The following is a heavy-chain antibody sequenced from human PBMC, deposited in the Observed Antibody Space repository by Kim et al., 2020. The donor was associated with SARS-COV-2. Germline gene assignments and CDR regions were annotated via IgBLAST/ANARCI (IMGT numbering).Heavy chain of an antibody. CDR3: ASGKQWLVVNYYYGMDV. D-gene: IGHD6-19*01. J-gene: IGHJ6*02. V-gene: IGHV1-46*01. CDR2: INPSGGST. CDR1: GYTFTSYY. Sequence: ASVKVSCKASGYTFTSYYMHWVRQAPGQGLEWMGIINPSGGSTSYAQKFQGRVTMTRDTSTSTVYMELSSLRSEDTAVYYCASGKQWLVVNYYYGMDVWGQGTTVTVSS.